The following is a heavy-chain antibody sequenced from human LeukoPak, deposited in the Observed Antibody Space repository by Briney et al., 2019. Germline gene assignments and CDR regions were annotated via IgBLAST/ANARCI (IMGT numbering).Heavy chain of an antibody. D-gene: IGHD2-2*01. CDR1: GFTFSSYA. Sequence: GGSLRLSCAASGFTFSSYAMSWVRQAPGKGLEWVSAISGIGGSTYYADSVKGRFTISRDNSKNTLYLQMNSLRAEDTAVYYCAKDPFIVVVPAAPWDDAFDIWGQGTMVTVSS. CDR2: ISGIGGST. J-gene: IGHJ3*02. CDR3: AKDPFIVVVPAAPWDDAFDI. V-gene: IGHV3-23*01.